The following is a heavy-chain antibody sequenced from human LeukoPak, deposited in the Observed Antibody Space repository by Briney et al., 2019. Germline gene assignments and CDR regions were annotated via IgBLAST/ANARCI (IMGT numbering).Heavy chain of an antibody. CDR2: IKGKTDDGTT. Sequence: GGSLRLSCAASGFTFSNAWMPWVRQAPGKGLGWVGRIKGKTDDGTTDYAAPVKGRFTISRDDSKNTLYLQMNSLKTEDTAVYYCILAAAGPAYWGQGALVTVSS. CDR1: GFTFSNAW. D-gene: IGHD6-13*01. V-gene: IGHV3-15*01. CDR3: ILAAAGPAY. J-gene: IGHJ4*02.